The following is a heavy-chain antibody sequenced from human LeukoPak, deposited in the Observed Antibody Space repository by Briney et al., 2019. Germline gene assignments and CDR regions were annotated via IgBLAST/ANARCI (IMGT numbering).Heavy chain of an antibody. V-gene: IGHV3-9*01. J-gene: IGHJ5*02. D-gene: IGHD3-22*01. CDR2: ISWNSGSI. Sequence: GGSLRLSCAASGFTFDDYAMHWVRQAPGKGLEWVSGISWNSGSIGYADSVKGRFTISRDNSKNTLYLQMNSLRAEDTAVYYCAKDGDYYDSSGYRKNWFDPWGQGTLVTVSS. CDR3: AKDGDYYDSSGYRKNWFDP. CDR1: GFTFDDYA.